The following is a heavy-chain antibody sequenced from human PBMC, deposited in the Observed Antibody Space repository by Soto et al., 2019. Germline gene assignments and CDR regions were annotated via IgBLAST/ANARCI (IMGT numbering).Heavy chain of an antibody. J-gene: IGHJ6*02. CDR2: INHSGST. V-gene: IGHV4-34*01. Sequence: QVQLQQWGAGLLKPSETLSLTCAVYGGSFTGYYWSWLRQPPGKGPEWIGEINHSGSTKYNPSLENRVTLSVDTSKNQFSLRLNSVSAADTAVYYCARTGGMDLWSQGATVTVSS. CDR3: ARTGGMDL. CDR1: GGSFTGYY.